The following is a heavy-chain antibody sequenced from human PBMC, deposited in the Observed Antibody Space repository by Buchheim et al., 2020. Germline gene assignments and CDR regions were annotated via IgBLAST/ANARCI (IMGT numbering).Heavy chain of an antibody. J-gene: IGHJ4*02. CDR3: ARAREMVTAINY. Sequence: QVQLVESGGGVVQPGRSLRLSCAASGFTFSSYAMNWVRQAPGKGLEWVADINHDGSNKYYADSVKGRFTISRDNSKNTLYLQMNGLRAEDTAVYYGARAREMVTAINYWGQGTL. D-gene: IGHD2-21*02. CDR2: INHDGSNK. V-gene: IGHV3-30-3*01. CDR1: GFTFSSYA.